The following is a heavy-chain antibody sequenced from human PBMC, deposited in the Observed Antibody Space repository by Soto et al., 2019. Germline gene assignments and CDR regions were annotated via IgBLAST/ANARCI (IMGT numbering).Heavy chain of an antibody. Sequence: QVQLVQSGAEVKKPGASVKVSCKASGYTFTKYYMHWVRQAPGQGLEWMGIINPSGGSTSYAQKFQGRVTMTRDTSTNTFYMELSSLRSEDTAVYYCARAMDPSTPEPRLAFTYHYLYAMDVWGQGTTVTVSS. J-gene: IGHJ6*02. V-gene: IGHV1-46*01. CDR3: ARAMDPSTPEPRLAFTYHYLYAMDV. CDR1: GYTFTKYY. D-gene: IGHD1-1*01. CDR2: INPSGGST.